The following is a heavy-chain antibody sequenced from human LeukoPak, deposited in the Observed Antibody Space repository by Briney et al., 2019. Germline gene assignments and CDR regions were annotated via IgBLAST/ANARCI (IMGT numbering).Heavy chain of an antibody. V-gene: IGHV3-30*18. CDR2: ISYNGSNK. J-gene: IGHJ5*02. D-gene: IGHD5-18*01. CDR3: AKGHVDTAYNWFDP. Sequence: GGSLRLSCAASGFTFSSYGMHWVRQAPGKGLEWVAVISYNGSNKYYADSVKGRFTISGDNSKNTLYLQMNSLRAEDTAVYYCAKGHVDTAYNWFDPWAREPWSPSPQ. CDR1: GFTFSSYG.